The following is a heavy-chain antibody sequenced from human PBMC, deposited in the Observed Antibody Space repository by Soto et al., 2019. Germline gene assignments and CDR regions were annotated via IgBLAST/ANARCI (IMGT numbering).Heavy chain of an antibody. CDR2: INPSGGST. CDR3: ARDNGEEAAFDL. CDR1: GYTFTSYY. J-gene: IGHJ3*01. D-gene: IGHD2-8*01. Sequence: QVQLVQSGAEVKKPGASVKVSCKASGYTFTSYYMHWVRQAPGQGLEWMGIINPSGGSTSYAQKFQGRVTMPRDTSTSTVYMDLSSLRSEDTAVYYCARDNGEEAAFDLWGQGTIVPVSS. V-gene: IGHV1-46*01.